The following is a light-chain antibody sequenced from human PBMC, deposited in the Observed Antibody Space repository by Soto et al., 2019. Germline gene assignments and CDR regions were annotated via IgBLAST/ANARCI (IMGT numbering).Light chain of an antibody. CDR1: QSVLYSSNNKNY. CDR2: WAS. V-gene: IGKV4-1*01. J-gene: IGKJ1*01. Sequence: DIVMTQSPDSLAVSLGERATINCKSSQSVLYSSNNKNYLAWYQQKPGQPPKLLIYWASTRESGVPDRFSGSGSGTDFPLPISSRRSDDVAVYYCKQYYSSPQTFGQGIKVE. CDR3: KQYYSSPQT.